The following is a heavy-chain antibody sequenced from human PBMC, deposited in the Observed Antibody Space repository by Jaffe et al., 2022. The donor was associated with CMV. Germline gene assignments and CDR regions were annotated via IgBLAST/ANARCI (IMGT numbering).Heavy chain of an antibody. Sequence: QLQLQESGPGLVKPSEALSLICTVSGGSISSSGSFWGWIRQPPGKGLEWIGSFYHLKNTYYNPSLTSRVTISVDASENQFSLKLSSMTAADTGVYYCAKHAPPRRDPQGLFTPTDSWGRGALVTVSS. CDR2: FYHLKNT. CDR3: AKHAPPRRDPQGLFTPTDS. V-gene: IGHV4-39*01. J-gene: IGHJ5*01. D-gene: IGHD3-22*01. CDR1: GGSISSSGSF.